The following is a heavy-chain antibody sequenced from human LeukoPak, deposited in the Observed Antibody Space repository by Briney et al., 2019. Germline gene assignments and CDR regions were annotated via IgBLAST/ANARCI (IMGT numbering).Heavy chain of an antibody. Sequence: GGSLRLSCAASGVTFSSYAMHWVRQAPGKGLEYVSAISSNGGSTYYANSVKGRFTISRDNSKNTLYLQMGSLRAEDMAVYYCARSLRYSGSYFNWGQGTLVTVSS. D-gene: IGHD1-26*01. V-gene: IGHV3-64*01. CDR3: ARSLRYSGSYFN. J-gene: IGHJ4*02. CDR1: GVTFSSYA. CDR2: ISSNGGST.